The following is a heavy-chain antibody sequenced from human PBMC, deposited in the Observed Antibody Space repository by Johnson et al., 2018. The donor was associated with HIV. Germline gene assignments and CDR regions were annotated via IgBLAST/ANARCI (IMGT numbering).Heavy chain of an antibody. CDR2: IYNDGSRT. CDR3: TSRRDGYNLIGI. V-gene: IGHV3-74*03. J-gene: IGHJ3*02. Sequence: VQLVESGGGLVQPGGSLRLSCAASGFAFRTYWMVWVRQVPGKRPVWVARIYNDGSRTTYADSVRGRFTISRDDSKNTAYLQMNSLKTEDTAVYYCTSRRDGYNLIGIWGQGTMVTVSS. CDR1: GFAFRTYW. D-gene: IGHD5-24*01.